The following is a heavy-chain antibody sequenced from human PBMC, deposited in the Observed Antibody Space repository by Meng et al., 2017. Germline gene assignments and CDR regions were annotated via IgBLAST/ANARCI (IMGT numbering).Heavy chain of an antibody. CDR1: GYTLTELS. V-gene: IGHV1-24*01. CDR3: ASSRGTTVVVPYYYYGMDV. CDR2: FDPEDGET. D-gene: IGHD4-23*01. J-gene: IGHJ6*02. Sequence: ASVKVSCKVSGYTLTELSMHWVRQAPGKGLEWMGGFDPEDGETIYAQKFQGRVTMTEDTSTDTAYMELSSLRSEDTAVYYCASSRGTTVVVPYYYYGMDVWGQGTTVTVSS.